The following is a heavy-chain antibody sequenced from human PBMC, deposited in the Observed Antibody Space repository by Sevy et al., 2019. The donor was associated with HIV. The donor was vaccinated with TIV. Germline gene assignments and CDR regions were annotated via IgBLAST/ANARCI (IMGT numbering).Heavy chain of an antibody. J-gene: IGHJ4*02. CDR2: IYYSGGT. Sequence: SETLSLTCTVSGGSISSSSYYWGWIRQPPGKGLEWIGSIYYSGGTYYNPSLKSRVTISVDTSKNQFSLKLSSVTAADTAVYYCARPDCSSTSCYVDYWGQGTLVTVSS. CDR3: ARPDCSSTSCYVDY. CDR1: GGSISSSSYY. D-gene: IGHD2-2*01. V-gene: IGHV4-39*01.